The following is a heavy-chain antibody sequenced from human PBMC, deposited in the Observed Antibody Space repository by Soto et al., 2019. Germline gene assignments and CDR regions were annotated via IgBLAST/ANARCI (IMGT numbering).Heavy chain of an antibody. CDR1: GFTFSSYS. CDR2: ISSSSSYI. D-gene: IGHD1-20*01. J-gene: IGHJ4*02. V-gene: IGHV3-21*01. Sequence: EVQLVESGGGLVKPGGSLRLSCAASGFTFSSYSMNWVRQAPGKGLEWVSSISSSSSYIYYADSVKGRFTISRDNAKNSLYLQMNSLRAEDTAVYYCARYIQTYYWTSCDYWGQGTLVTVSS. CDR3: ARYIQTYYWTSCDY.